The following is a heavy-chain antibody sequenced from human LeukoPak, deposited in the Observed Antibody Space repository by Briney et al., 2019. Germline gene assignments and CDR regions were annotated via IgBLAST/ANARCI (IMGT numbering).Heavy chain of an antibody. CDR3: ARDRVYYGSGSYIY. CDR2: ISAYNGNT. CDR1: GYTFTSYG. V-gene: IGHV1-18*01. D-gene: IGHD3-10*01. J-gene: IGHJ4*02. Sequence: GASVKVSCKASGYTFTSYGISWVRQAPGQGLEWMGWISAYNGNTNYAQKLQGRVTMTTDTSTSTAYMELRSLRSDDTAVYYCARDRVYYGSGSYIYWGQGTLVTVSS.